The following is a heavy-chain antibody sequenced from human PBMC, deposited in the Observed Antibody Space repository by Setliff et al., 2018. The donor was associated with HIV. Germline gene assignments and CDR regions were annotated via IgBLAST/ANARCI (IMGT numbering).Heavy chain of an antibody. D-gene: IGHD6-19*01. CDR2: INHSGST. CDR3: ARDNSVGSGWRLDAFDI. Sequence: SETLSLTCTISGGSINSHYWSWIRQPPGKGLEWIGKINHSGSTNYNPSLKSRVTISVDTSKNQFSLKLSSVTAADTAVYFCARDNSVGSGWRLDAFDIWGQGTMVTVSS. V-gene: IGHV4-59*11. CDR1: GGSINSHY. J-gene: IGHJ3*02.